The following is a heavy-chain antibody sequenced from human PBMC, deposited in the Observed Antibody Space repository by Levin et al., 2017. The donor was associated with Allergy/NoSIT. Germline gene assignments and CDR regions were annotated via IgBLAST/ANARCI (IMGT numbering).Heavy chain of an antibody. V-gene: IGHV4-34*01. CDR3: SGAFASAVTDSNYFYYYGMDV. CDR2: INHSGST. CDR1: GGAFAHYY. Sequence: GSLRLSCEVYGGAFAHYYWSWIRQTPGKGLEWIGEINHSGSTKCKPSLKSRVTISVDTSENQFSLSLSSVTAADTAVYFCSGAFASAVTDSNYFYYYGMDVWGQGTTVTVS. D-gene: IGHD6-13*01. J-gene: IGHJ6*02.